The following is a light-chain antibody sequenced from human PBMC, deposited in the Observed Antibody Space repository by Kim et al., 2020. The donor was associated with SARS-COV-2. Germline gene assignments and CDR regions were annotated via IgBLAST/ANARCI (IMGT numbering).Light chain of an antibody. CDR2: GAS. V-gene: IGKV3-20*01. CDR3: QQYGSSPPWT. CDR1: QSVSSSY. Sequence: EVVLTQSPGTLSLSPGERATLSCRASQSVSSSYLGRYQQKPGQAPRLLIYGASTRATGIPDRFSGSGSGTDFTLTISRLEPEDSAVYYCQQYGSSPPWTFGQGTKVDIK. J-gene: IGKJ1*01.